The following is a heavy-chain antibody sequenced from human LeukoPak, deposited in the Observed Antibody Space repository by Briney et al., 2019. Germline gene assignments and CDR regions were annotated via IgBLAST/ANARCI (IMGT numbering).Heavy chain of an antibody. J-gene: IGHJ3*02. CDR2: VYYSGST. V-gene: IGHV4-61*01. Sequence: SETLSLTCTVSGGSVSSGSYYWSWIRQPPGKGLEWIGYVYYSGSTNYNPSLTSRVTISVDTSKKQFSLKLNSVSAADTAVYYCARRRSSSYEGFDIWGQGTMVTVSS. D-gene: IGHD6-13*01. CDR3: ARRRSSSYEGFDI. CDR1: GGSVSSGSYY.